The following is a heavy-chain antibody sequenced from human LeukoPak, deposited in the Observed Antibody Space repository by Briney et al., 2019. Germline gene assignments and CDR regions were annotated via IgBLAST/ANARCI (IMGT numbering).Heavy chain of an antibody. CDR3: ARESYRTFDP. CDR2: IKPDGSGK. CDR1: GFIFSNYW. Sequence: GGSLRLSCAASGFIFSNYWMSWVRQAPGKGLEWVANIKPDGSGKYYVDSVKGRFTISRDNAKNSLYLQMNSLRAEDTAVYYCARESYRTFDPWGQGTLVTVSS. J-gene: IGHJ5*02. V-gene: IGHV3-7*01. D-gene: IGHD1-26*01.